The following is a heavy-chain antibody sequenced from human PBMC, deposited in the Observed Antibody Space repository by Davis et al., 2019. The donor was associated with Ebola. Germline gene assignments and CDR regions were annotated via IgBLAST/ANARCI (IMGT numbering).Heavy chain of an antibody. CDR1: GFTFSSYA. V-gene: IGHV3-30-3*01. CDR2: ISYDGSNK. J-gene: IGHJ4*02. CDR3: ARTYSDFWSGYPQGYFDY. D-gene: IGHD3-3*01. Sequence: GESLKISCAASGFTFSSYAMHWVRQAPGKGLEWVAVISYDGSNKYYADSVKGRFTISRDNSKNTLYLQMNSLRAEDTAVYYCARTYSDFWSGYPQGYFDYWGQGALVTVSS.